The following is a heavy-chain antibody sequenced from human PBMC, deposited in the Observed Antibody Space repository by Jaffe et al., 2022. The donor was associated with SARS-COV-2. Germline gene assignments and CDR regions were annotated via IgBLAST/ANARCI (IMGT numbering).Heavy chain of an antibody. CDR2: TRNKANSYTT. V-gene: IGHV3-72*01. J-gene: IGHJ4*02. CDR3: ARVGSSGWLGDYFDY. CDR1: GFTFSDHY. Sequence: EVQLVESGGGLVQPGGSLRLSCAASGFTFSDHYMDWVRQAPGKGLEWVGRTRNKANSYTTEYAASVKGRFTISRDDSKNSLYLQMNSLKTEDTAVYYCARVGSSGWLGDYFDYWGQGTLVTVSS. D-gene: IGHD6-19*01.